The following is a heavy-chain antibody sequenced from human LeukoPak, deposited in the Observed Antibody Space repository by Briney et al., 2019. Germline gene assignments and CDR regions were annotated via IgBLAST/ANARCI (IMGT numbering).Heavy chain of an antibody. J-gene: IGHJ4*02. D-gene: IGHD5-24*01. Sequence: ASVKVSCQASGYTFTGYYMHWVRQAPGQGLEWMGWINPNSGGTNYAQKFQGRVTMTRDTSISTAYMELSRLRSDDTAVYYCARVGDGYNSGGSFGYWGQGTLVTVSS. CDR1: GYTFTGYY. CDR3: ARVGDGYNSGGSFGY. V-gene: IGHV1-2*02. CDR2: INPNSGGT.